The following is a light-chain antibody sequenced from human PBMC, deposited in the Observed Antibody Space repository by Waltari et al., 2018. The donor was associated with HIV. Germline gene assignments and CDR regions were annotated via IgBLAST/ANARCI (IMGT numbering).Light chain of an antibody. J-gene: IGLJ3*02. CDR1: TSHIGTNS. CDR2: PDN. Sequence: QSVVTQPPSASGAPGPRVTIPCSGSTSHIGTNSVSWYQQFPGTAPKLLIYPDNERPSGVPDRFSGSKSGTSASLAISGLQSEDEADYYCATWDDRLNYWVFGGGTKLTVL. V-gene: IGLV1-44*01. CDR3: ATWDDRLNYWV.